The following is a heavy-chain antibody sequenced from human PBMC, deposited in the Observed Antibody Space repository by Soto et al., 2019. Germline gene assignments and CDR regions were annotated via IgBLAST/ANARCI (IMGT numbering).Heavy chain of an antibody. J-gene: IGHJ4*02. D-gene: IGHD3-10*01. CDR3: AKALDRTYYYGSGSYYMDYFDY. CDR2: ISGSGGST. V-gene: IGHV3-23*01. Sequence: GGSLRLSCAASGFTFSSYAMSWDRQAPGKGLEWVSAISGSGGSTYYADSVKGRFTISRDNSKNTLYLQMNSLRAEDTAVYYCAKALDRTYYYGSGSYYMDYFDYWGQGTLVTVSS. CDR1: GFTFSSYA.